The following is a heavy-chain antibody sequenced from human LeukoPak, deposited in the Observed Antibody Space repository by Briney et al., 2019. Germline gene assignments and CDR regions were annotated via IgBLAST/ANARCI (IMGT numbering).Heavy chain of an antibody. D-gene: IGHD6-25*01. Sequence: GRSLRLSCAASGFTFDDYAMHWVRQAPGKGLEWVSGISWNSVSIGYADSVKGQFTISRDNAKNSLYLQMNSLRAEDTALYYCAKDIAAYYGMDVWGQGTTVTVSS. CDR3: AKDIAAYYGMDV. V-gene: IGHV3-9*01. CDR1: GFTFDDYA. J-gene: IGHJ6*02. CDR2: ISWNSVSI.